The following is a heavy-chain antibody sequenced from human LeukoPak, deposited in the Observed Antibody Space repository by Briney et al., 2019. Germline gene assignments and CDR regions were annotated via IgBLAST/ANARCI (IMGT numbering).Heavy chain of an antibody. D-gene: IGHD6-13*01. Sequence: SETLSLTCTASGGSISSYYWSWIRQPPGKGLEWIGYIYYSGSTNYNPSLKSRVTISVDTSKNQFSLKLSSVTAADTAVYYCARHSSSSWYPYYYYGMDVWGQGTTVTVSS. CDR2: IYYSGST. CDR1: GGSISSYY. V-gene: IGHV4-59*01. J-gene: IGHJ6*02. CDR3: ARHSSSSWYPYYYYGMDV.